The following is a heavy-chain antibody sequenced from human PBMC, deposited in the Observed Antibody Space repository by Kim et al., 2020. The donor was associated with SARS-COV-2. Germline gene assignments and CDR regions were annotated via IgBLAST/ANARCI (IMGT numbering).Heavy chain of an antibody. CDR1: GFTFSDYY. J-gene: IGHJ4*02. Sequence: GGSLRLSCAASGFTFSDYYMSWIRQAPGKGLGWVSYISSRGSTIYYADSVKGRFTISRDNAKNSLYRQMNSLRAEDTAVYYCARLSSGWWTFDYWGQGTLVTVSS. CDR3: ARLSSGWWTFDY. V-gene: IGHV3-11*04. CDR2: ISSRGSTI. D-gene: IGHD6-19*01.